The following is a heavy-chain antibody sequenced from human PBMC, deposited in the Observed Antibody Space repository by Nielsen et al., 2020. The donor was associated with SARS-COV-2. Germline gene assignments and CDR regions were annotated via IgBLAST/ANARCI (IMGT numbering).Heavy chain of an antibody. CDR3: ARTFGVVIMAWFDP. V-gene: IGHV1-69*02. CDR2: IIPILGIA. J-gene: IGHJ5*02. Sequence: WVRQAPGQGLEWTGRIIPILGIANYAQKFQGRVTITADKSTSTAYMELSSLRSEDTAVYYCARTFGVVIMAWFDPWGQGTLVTVSS. D-gene: IGHD3-3*01.